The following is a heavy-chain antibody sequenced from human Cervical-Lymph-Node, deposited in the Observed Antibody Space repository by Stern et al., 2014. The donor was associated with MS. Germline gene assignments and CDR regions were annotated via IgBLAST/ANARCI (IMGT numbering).Heavy chain of an antibody. CDR2: VIPIFGTA. CDR3: ARGELKEGLVRGMDV. J-gene: IGHJ6*02. D-gene: IGHD1-26*01. V-gene: IGHV1-69*01. CDR1: GGTFSSYA. Sequence: VQLLESGAEVKKPGSSVKVSCKASGGTFSSYAISWVRQAPGQGLEWMGGVIPIFGTANYAQKFQGRVTIAADESTSTAYMELSSLRSEDTAVYYCARGELKEGLVRGMDVWGQGTTVTVSS.